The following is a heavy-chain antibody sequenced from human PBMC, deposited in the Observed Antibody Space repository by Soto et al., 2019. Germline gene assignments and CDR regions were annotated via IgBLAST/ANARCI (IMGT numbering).Heavy chain of an antibody. CDR3: AKGGKTTVPPYYYYYYGMDV. CDR2: ISGSGGST. V-gene: IGHV3-23*01. J-gene: IGHJ6*02. D-gene: IGHD4-4*01. Sequence: EVQLLESGGGLVQPGGSLRLSCAASGFTFSSNAMSWVRQAPGKGLEWVSAISGSGGSTYYADSVKGRFTISRDNSKNTLYLQMNSLRAEDTAVYYCAKGGKTTVPPYYYYYYGMDVWGQGTTVTVSS. CDR1: GFTFSSNA.